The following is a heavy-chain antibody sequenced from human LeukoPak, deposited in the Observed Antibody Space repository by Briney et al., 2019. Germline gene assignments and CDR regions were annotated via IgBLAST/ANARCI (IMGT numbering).Heavy chain of an antibody. D-gene: IGHD6-19*01. CDR2: ISWNSGSI. Sequence: GRSLRLSCAASGFTFDDYAMHWVRQAPGKGLEWVSGISWNSGSIGYADSVKGRFTISRDNAKNSLYLQMNSLRAEDMALYYCAKVGVRDSSGWYYFDYWGQGTLVRLL. CDR3: AKVGVRDSSGWYYFDY. CDR1: GFTFDDYA. J-gene: IGHJ4*02. V-gene: IGHV3-9*03.